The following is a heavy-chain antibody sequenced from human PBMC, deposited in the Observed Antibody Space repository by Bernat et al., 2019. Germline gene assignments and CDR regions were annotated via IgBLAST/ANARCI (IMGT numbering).Heavy chain of an antibody. J-gene: IGHJ4*02. Sequence: EVQLVESGGGLIQPGGSLTLSCAASGFTVSVNYMSWVRQAPGKGLEWLSVLYTNGKTYYAASVKGRFTLYSDSSENTLYLQMNSLRAEDTPVYYCARDMPPPDQWLPTTWGQGTLVTVSS. CDR1: GFTVSVNY. V-gene: IGHV3-53*01. CDR2: LYTNGKT. CDR3: ARDMPPPDQWLPTT. D-gene: IGHD6-19*01.